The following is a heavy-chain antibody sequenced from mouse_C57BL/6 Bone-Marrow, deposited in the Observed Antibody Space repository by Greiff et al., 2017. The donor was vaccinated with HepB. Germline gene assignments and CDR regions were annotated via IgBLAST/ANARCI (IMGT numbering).Heavy chain of an antibody. V-gene: IGHV2-5*01. D-gene: IGHD1-1*01. CDR1: GFSLTSYG. CDR2: IWRGGST. J-gene: IGHJ1*03. CDR3: AKKRNYGSRYWYFDV. Sequence: VQLVESGPGLVQPSQSLSITCTVSGFSLTSYGVHWVRPSPGKGLEWLGVIWRGGSTDYNAAFMSRLSITKDNSKSQVFFKMNSLQADDTAIYYCAKKRNYGSRYWYFDVWGTGTTVTVSS.